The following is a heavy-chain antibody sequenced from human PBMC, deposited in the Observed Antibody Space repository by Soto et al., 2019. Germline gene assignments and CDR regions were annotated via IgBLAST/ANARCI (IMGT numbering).Heavy chain of an antibody. CDR1: GDSLKNHF. J-gene: IGHJ6*01. Sequence: SETLSRTCSVSGDSLKNHFWAWIRHSPGKGLEWIVNIYDSGSTNYIPALKSRVTISVDTPKNQFSLKLSSVTAADTAVYYCARDLNGMEFWGQGTTVTVSS. CDR3: ARDLNGMEF. V-gene: IGHV4-59*11. CDR2: IYDSGST.